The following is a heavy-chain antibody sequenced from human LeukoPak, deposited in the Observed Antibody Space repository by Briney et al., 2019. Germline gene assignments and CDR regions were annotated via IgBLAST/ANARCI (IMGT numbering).Heavy chain of an antibody. V-gene: IGHV3-23*01. CDR3: AREGERRESRYSSSWDFVC. Sequence: PGGSLRLSCAASGFTFSSYAMSWVRQAPGKGLEWVSAISGSGGSTYYADSVKGRFTISRDNSKNTLYLQMNSLRAEDTAVYYCAREGERRESRYSSSWDFVCWGQGTLVTVSS. CDR1: GFTFSSYA. CDR2: ISGSGGST. D-gene: IGHD6-13*01. J-gene: IGHJ4*02.